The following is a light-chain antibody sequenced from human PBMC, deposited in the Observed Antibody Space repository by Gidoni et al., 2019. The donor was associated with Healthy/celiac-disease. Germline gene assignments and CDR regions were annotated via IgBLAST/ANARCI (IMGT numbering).Light chain of an antibody. V-gene: IGLV3-1*01. CDR1: KLGDQY. CDR3: QAWDLSTVL. Sequence: SYELTQPPSVSVSPGQTASSTCSGDKLGDQYACWYQQKPVQSPVRVIYQHSKRPAGIPARFSASNSGTTATLTLRGTLAMDEADYYCQAWDLSTVLFGGGTKLTVL. CDR2: QHS. J-gene: IGLJ2*01.